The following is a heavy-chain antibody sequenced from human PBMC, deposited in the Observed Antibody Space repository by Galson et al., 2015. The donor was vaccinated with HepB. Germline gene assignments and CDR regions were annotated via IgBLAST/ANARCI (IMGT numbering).Heavy chain of an antibody. Sequence: SLRLSCAASGFTFSSYTMHWVRQAPGKGLEWVAVISNDGNKKYYADSVKGRFTISRDTSKNTLYLQMNSLRAQDTAIYYCAREAAAGTFDYWGQGTLVTVSS. CDR3: AREAAAGTFDY. J-gene: IGHJ4*02. CDR1: GFTFSSYT. CDR2: ISNDGNKK. D-gene: IGHD6-13*01. V-gene: IGHV3-30-3*01.